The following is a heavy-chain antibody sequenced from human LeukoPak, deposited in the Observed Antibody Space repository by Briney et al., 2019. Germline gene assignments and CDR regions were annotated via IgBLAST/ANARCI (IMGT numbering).Heavy chain of an antibody. CDR1: DFIVTNNY. CDR2: IYPSGST. D-gene: IGHD6-6*01. Sequence: GGSLRLSCDTSDFIVTNNYMSWVRQAPGKGLEWVAVIYPSGSTHYADSVKGRFTISRDNAKNSLYLQMNSLRAEDTAVYYCASQWNEYSSSSGWGQGTLVTVSS. V-gene: IGHV3-66*04. J-gene: IGHJ4*02. CDR3: ASQWNEYSSSSG.